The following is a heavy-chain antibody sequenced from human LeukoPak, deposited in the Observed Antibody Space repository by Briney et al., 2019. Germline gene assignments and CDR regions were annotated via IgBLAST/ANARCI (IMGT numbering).Heavy chain of an antibody. J-gene: IGHJ5*02. CDR1: GFTFSSYA. Sequence: GGSLRLSCAASGFTFSSYAMSWVRQAPGKGLEWVSAISGSGGSTYYADSVKGRFTISRDNSKNTLYLQMNSLRAEDTAVYYCAKDLSVSRAAASTSWFDPWGQGTLVTVSS. CDR3: AKDLSVSRAAASTSWFDP. D-gene: IGHD6-13*01. V-gene: IGHV3-23*01. CDR2: ISGSGGST.